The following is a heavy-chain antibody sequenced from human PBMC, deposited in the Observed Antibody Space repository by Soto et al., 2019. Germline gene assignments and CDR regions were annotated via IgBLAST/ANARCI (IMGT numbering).Heavy chain of an antibody. CDR2: IYYSRTT. CDR3: ARVVRDYGDFSAIDS. Sequence: QVQLQESGPGLVKPSQTLSLTCTVSGGSISSGGSYWSWIRQHPGKGLEWIGYIYYSRTTYYNPSLKSRLTVSIDTSKNQFSLKLSSVTAADTAVYYCARVVRDYGDFSAIDSWGQGTLVTVSS. CDR1: GGSISSGGSY. J-gene: IGHJ4*02. D-gene: IGHD4-17*01. V-gene: IGHV4-31*03.